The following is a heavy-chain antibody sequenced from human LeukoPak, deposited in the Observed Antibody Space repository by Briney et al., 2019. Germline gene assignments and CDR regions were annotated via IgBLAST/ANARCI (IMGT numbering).Heavy chain of an antibody. CDR3: ARDVAAGGYFDY. Sequence: PGRSLRLSCAASGFTFSSYAMHWVRQAPGKGLEWVAVISYDGSNKYYADSVKGRFTISRDNSKNTLYVQMNSLRAEDTAVYYCARDVAAGGYFDYWGQGTLVTVSS. D-gene: IGHD6-13*01. J-gene: IGHJ4*02. CDR2: ISYDGSNK. CDR1: GFTFSSYA. V-gene: IGHV3-30-3*01.